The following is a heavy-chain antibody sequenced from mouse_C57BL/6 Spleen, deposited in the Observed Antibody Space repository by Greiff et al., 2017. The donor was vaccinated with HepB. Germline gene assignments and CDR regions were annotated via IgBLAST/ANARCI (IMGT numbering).Heavy chain of an antibody. J-gene: IGHJ2*01. D-gene: IGHD4-1*01. CDR2: IYPGSGST. Sequence: QFQLQQPGAELVKPGASVKMSCKASGYTFTSYWITWVKQRPGQGLEWIGDIYPGSGSTNYNEKFKSKATLTVDTSSSTAYMQLSSLTSEDSAVYYCARSRIQLTGDYWGQGTTLTVSS. CDR1: GYTFTSYW. CDR3: ARSRIQLTGDY. V-gene: IGHV1-55*01.